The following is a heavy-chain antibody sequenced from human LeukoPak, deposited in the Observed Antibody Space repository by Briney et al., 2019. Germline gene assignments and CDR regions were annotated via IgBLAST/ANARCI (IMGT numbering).Heavy chain of an antibody. Sequence: PSETLSLTCTVSGGSISSYYWSWIRQPPGKGLEWIGYIYTSGSTNYNPSLKSRVTISVDTSKNQFSLKLSSVTAADTAVYYCARQGGSSTRYKKTTVVTPNWFDPWGQGTLVTVSS. CDR3: ARQGGSSTRYKKTTVVTPNWFDP. CDR2: IYTSGST. V-gene: IGHV4-4*09. CDR1: GGSISSYY. D-gene: IGHD4-23*01. J-gene: IGHJ5*02.